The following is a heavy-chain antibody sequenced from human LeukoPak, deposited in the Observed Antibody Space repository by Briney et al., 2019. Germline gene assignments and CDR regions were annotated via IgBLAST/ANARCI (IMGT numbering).Heavy chain of an antibody. CDR3: AKDYY. Sequence: GGSLRLSCAASGFTLRSYWMHWVRQAPGKGLEWVSLIRADGVSTYYADSVKGRFTISRDNSKNSLYLQMNSLRTEDTALYYCAKDYYWGQGTLVTVSS. CDR2: IRADGVST. J-gene: IGHJ4*02. CDR1: GFTLRSYW. V-gene: IGHV3-43*02.